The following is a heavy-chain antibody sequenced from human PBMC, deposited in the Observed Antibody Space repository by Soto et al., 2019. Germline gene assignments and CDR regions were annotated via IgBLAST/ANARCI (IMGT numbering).Heavy chain of an antibody. CDR3: AKEKGSSSWLTQYYFDY. V-gene: IGHV3-23*01. CDR2: ISGSGGST. D-gene: IGHD6-13*01. J-gene: IGHJ4*02. Sequence: GGSLRLSCAASGFTFSSYDMSWVRQAPGKGLEWVSAISGSGGSTYYADSVKGRFTISRDNSKNTLYLQMNSLRAEDTAVYYCAKEKGSSSWLTQYYFDYWGQGALVTAPQ. CDR1: GFTFSSYD.